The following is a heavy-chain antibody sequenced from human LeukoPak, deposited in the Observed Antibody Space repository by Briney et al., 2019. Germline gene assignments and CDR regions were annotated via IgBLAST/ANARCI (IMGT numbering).Heavy chain of an antibody. CDR3: ARTVVVAANRRGWLRLSGAFDI. J-gene: IGHJ3*02. D-gene: IGHD5-12*01. Sequence: SETLSLTCAVYGGSFSGNYWSWIRQPPGKGLEWIGEINHSGSSNYNPSLKSRVTISVDTSKNQFSLKLSSVTAADTAVYYCARTVVVAANRRGWLRLSGAFDIWGQGTMVTVSS. CDR2: INHSGSS. V-gene: IGHV4-34*01. CDR1: GGSFSGNY.